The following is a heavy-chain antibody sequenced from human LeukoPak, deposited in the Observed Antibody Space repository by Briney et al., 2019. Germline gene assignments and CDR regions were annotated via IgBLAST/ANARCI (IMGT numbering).Heavy chain of an antibody. Sequence: SETLSLTCTVSGGSISSYYWSWIRQPPGKGLEWIGYIYYSGSTNYNPSLKSRVTISVDTSKSQFSLKLSSVTAADTAVYYCARDSRLGELSLEYGMDVWGQGTTVTVSS. CDR1: GGSISSYY. CDR3: ARDSRLGELSLEYGMDV. V-gene: IGHV4-59*01. J-gene: IGHJ6*02. D-gene: IGHD3-16*02. CDR2: IYYSGST.